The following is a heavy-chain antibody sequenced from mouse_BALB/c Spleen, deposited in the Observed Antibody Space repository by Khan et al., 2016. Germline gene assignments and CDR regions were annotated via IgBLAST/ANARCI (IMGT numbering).Heavy chain of an antibody. V-gene: IGHV4-1*02. D-gene: IGHD1-2*01. CDR2: SNPDSSTI. CDR1: GFDFSRYW. CDR3: ARPEDGVYYYAIDY. J-gene: IGHJ4*01. Sequence: EVKLLESGGGLVQPGGSLKLSCAASGFDFSRYWMSWVRQAPGKGLEWIGESNPDSSTINYTPSLKDKFIISRDNAKNTLYLQMSKVRSEDTALYYCARPEDGVYYYAIDYWGQVTSVTVSS.